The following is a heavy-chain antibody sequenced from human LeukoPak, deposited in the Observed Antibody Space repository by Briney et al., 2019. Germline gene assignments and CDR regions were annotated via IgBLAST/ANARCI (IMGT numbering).Heavy chain of an antibody. CDR2: ISGSGVNT. D-gene: IGHD6-6*01. CDR1: GFTFSTYS. V-gene: IGHV3-23*01. J-gene: IGHJ4*02. CDR3: AKEIVPPSGYYFDY. Sequence: GGSLRLSCEASGFTFSTYSMNWVRQAPGKRLEWVSSISGSGVNTYYADSVKGRFTIFRDSSKNTLYLQMNSLRVEDTAVYYCAKEIVPPSGYYFDYWGQGTLVTVSS.